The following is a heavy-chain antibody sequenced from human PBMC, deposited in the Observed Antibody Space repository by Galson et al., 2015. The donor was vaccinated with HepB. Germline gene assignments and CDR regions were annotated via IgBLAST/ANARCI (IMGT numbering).Heavy chain of an antibody. CDR1: GFTFSSYA. Sequence: SLRLSCAASGFTFSSYAMSWVRQAPGKGLEWVSAISGSGGSTYYADSVKGRFTISRDNSKNTLYLQMNSLRAEDTAVYYCAEDPQQVLRYFDWSPDFDYWGQGTLVTVSS. D-gene: IGHD3-9*01. CDR2: ISGSGGST. CDR3: AEDPQQVLRYFDWSPDFDY. J-gene: IGHJ4*02. V-gene: IGHV3-23*01.